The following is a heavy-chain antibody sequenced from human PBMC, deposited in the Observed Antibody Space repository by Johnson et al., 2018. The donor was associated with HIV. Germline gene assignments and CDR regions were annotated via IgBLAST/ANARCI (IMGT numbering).Heavy chain of an antibody. CDR3: ARGEEMATILI. Sequence: VLLLESGGGVVQPGRSLRLSCAASGFTFSIYAMHWVRQAPGKGLEWVAVISYDESNKYYADSVKGRFTISSDNSKNTLYLQMNSLRAEDTAVYYCARGEEMATILIWGQGTMVTVSS. J-gene: IGHJ3*02. V-gene: IGHV3-30-3*01. CDR2: ISYDESNK. D-gene: IGHD5-24*01. CDR1: GFTFSIYA.